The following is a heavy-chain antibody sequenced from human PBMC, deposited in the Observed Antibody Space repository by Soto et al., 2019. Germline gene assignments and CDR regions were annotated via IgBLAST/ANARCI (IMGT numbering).Heavy chain of an antibody. V-gene: IGHV1-8*01. CDR3: ARVAVAARPRWYNWFNP. CDR2: MNPNSGET. Sequence: QEQLVQSGAEVKKPGASVKVSCKTSGYTFTDYDINWVRQATGQGLEWIGWMNPNSGETGYAQKFQGRVTMHRSASLSTASLELSSLRSEDTAVYYCARVAVAARPRWYNWFNPWGQGTLVTVSP. CDR1: GYTFTDYD. D-gene: IGHD2-15*01. J-gene: IGHJ5*02.